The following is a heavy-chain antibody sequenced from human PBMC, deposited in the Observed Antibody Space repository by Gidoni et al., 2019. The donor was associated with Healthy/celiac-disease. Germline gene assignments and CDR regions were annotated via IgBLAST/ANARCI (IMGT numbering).Heavy chain of an antibody. CDR1: GFTFSSYG. CDR2: ISYDGSNN. Sequence: QVQLVESGGGVVQPGRSLRLYCAASGFTFSSYGLHWVRQAPGKGLEWVAVISYDGSNNYYADSVKGRFTISRDNSKNTLYLQMNSLRAEDTAVYYCAKGRSIAARSFRSHTYGMDVWGQGTTVTVSS. D-gene: IGHD6-6*01. CDR3: AKGRSIAARSFRSHTYGMDV. V-gene: IGHV3-30*18. J-gene: IGHJ6*02.